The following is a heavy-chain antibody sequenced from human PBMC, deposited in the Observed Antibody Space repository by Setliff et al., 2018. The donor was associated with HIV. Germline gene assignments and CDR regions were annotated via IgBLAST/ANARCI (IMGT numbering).Heavy chain of an antibody. CDR1: GGSINSRAYY. J-gene: IGHJ4*02. CDR3: ATYSSSWPDY. D-gene: IGHD6-13*01. CDR2: IFYSGST. V-gene: IGHV4-39*01. Sequence: SETLSLTCTVSGGSINSRAYYWGWIRQPPGKGLEWIGSIFYSGSTYYNPSLKSRVTISVDTSKNQFSLKLSSVTAADTAVYYCATYSSSWPDYWGQGTLVTVSS.